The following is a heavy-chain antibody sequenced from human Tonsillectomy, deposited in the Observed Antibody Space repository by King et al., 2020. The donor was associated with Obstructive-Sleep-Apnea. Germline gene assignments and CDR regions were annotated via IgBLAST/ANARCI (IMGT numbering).Heavy chain of an antibody. CDR3: ARPADVDTAMGPFDY. D-gene: IGHD5-18*01. V-gene: IGHV4-59*08. J-gene: IGHJ4*02. CDR1: VGSISTYY. CDR2: IYYSECT. Sequence: QLQESGPGLVKPSETLSLTCTVSVGSISTYYWSWILQPPGKGLEWIAYIYYSECTYYNPSLKSRVSISVDTSKNQFSLKLRSVTAADTAVYYCARPADVDTAMGPFDYWGQGTLVTVSS.